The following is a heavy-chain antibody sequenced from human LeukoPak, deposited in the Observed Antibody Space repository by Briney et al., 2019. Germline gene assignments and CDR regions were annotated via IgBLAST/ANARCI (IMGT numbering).Heavy chain of an antibody. CDR1: GFTFSNYR. J-gene: IGHJ4*02. Sequence: GGSLRLSCAASGFTFSNYRMTWVRQAPGKGLEWVANIKQDGSEKYYVDSVKGRFTISRDNSQNSLYLQMNSLRAEDTAVYYCAKDDNGPQDYWGQGILVTVSS. CDR3: AKDDNGPQDY. CDR2: IKQDGSEK. V-gene: IGHV3-7*01. D-gene: IGHD1-14*01.